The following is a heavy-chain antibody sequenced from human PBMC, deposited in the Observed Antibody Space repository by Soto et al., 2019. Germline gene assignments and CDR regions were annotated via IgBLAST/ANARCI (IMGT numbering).Heavy chain of an antibody. CDR2: IIPILGIA. D-gene: IGHD3-22*01. J-gene: IGHJ4*02. Sequence: QVQLVQSGAEVKKPGSSVKVSCKASGGTFSSYTISWVRQAPGQGLEWMGRIIPILGIANYAQKFQGRVTITADKSTSTAYMALSSLRSEDTAVYYCARYSDYYYDSSGKGDYWGQGTLVTVSS. CDR1: GGTFSSYT. V-gene: IGHV1-69*02. CDR3: ARYSDYYYDSSGKGDY.